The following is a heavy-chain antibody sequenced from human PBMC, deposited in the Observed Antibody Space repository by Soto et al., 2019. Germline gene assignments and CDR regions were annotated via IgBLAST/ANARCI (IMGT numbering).Heavy chain of an antibody. CDR1: GYTLTELS. CDR2: FDPEDGET. CDR3: ATLISGWYYFDY. V-gene: IGHV1-24*01. D-gene: IGHD6-19*01. J-gene: IGHJ4*02. Sequence: ASVKVSCKVSGYTLTELSMHWVRQAPGKGLEWMGGFDPEDGETIYAQKFQGRVTMTEDTSTDTAYMELSSLRSEDTAVYYCATLISGWYYFDYWGQGTRVTVSS.